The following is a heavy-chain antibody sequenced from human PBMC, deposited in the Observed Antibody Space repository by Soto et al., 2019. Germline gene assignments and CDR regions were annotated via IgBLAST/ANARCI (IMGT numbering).Heavy chain of an antibody. D-gene: IGHD4-17*01. CDR2: ISYDGSNK. V-gene: IGHV3-30-3*01. CDR3: ARDYGDYTYFDL. J-gene: IGHJ2*01. CDR1: GFTFSSYA. Sequence: LRLSCAASGFTFSSYAMHWVRQAPGKGLEWVAVISYDGSNKYYADSVKGRFTISRDNSKNTLYLQMNSLRAEDTAVYYCARDYGDYTYFDLWGRGTLVTVSS.